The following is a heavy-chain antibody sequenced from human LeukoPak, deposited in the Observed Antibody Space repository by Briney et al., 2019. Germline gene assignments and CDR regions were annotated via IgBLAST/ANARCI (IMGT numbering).Heavy chain of an antibody. CDR2: IYYSGST. Sequence: SETLSLTCTVSGGSISSSSYYWGWIRQPPGKGLEWIGSIYYSGSTYYNPSLKSRVTISVDTSKNQFSLKLSSVTAADTAVYYCARDSRIPGSGWSLRFDYWGQGTLVTVSS. J-gene: IGHJ4*02. CDR1: GGSISSSSYY. V-gene: IGHV4-39*02. CDR3: ARDSRIPGSGWSLRFDY. D-gene: IGHD6-19*01.